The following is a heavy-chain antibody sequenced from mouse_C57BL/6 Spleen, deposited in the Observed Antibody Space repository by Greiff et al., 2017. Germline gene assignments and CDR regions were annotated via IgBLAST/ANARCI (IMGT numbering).Heavy chain of an antibody. CDR1: GFNFSRYA. V-gene: IGHV5-4*01. Sequence: EVKLMESGGGLVKPGGSLKLSCAASGFNFSRYAMSWVRQTPEKRLEWVATISDGGSYTSYPDNVKGRFTISRDNAKNHLYLQMSHLKSEDTASYYCARDKGKPFACWGHGTLVTVSA. CDR2: ISDGGSYT. J-gene: IGHJ3*01. CDR3: ARDKGKPFAC. D-gene: IGHD1-3*01.